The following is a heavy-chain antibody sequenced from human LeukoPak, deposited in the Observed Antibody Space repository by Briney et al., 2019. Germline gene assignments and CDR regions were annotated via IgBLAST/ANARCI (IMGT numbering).Heavy chain of an antibody. J-gene: IGHJ5*02. V-gene: IGHV4-34*01. CDR2: INHSGST. CDR3: ARGTYCSSTSCYWGCRNWFDP. D-gene: IGHD2-2*01. Sequence: PSETLSLTCAVYGGSFSGYYWSWIRQPPGKGLEWIGEINHSGSTNYNPSLKSRVTISVDTSKNQFSLKLSSVTAADTAVYYCARGTYCSSTSCYWGCRNWFDPWGQGTLVTVSS. CDR1: GGSFSGYY.